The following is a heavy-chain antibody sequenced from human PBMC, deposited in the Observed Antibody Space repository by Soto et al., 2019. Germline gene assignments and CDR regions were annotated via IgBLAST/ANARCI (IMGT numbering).Heavy chain of an antibody. D-gene: IGHD1-26*01. CDR2: IYTSGST. Sequence: PSETLSLTCTVSGGSISSYYWSWIRQPAGKGLEWIGRIYTSGSTNYNPSLKSRVTMSVDTSKNQFSLKLSSVTAADTAVYYCARVGGSGSYLNFDYWGQGTLVTVPS. V-gene: IGHV4-4*07. CDR3: ARVGGSGSYLNFDY. CDR1: GGSISSYY. J-gene: IGHJ4*02.